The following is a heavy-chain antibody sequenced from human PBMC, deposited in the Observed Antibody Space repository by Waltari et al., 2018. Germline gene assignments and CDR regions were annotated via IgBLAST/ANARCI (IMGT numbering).Heavy chain of an antibody. J-gene: IGHJ4*02. D-gene: IGHD2-2*01. CDR1: GFTFSRFD. Sequence: EVQLLESGGGLVQPGGSLRLSCAASGFTFSRFDMSWVRQGPGKGLGGVSGMRGSGGSTYDADSVKGRFTISRDNSKNTLYLQMNSLRAEDTAVYHCAKTVRYCSSTICYHFDDWGQGTLVTVSS. CDR2: MRGSGGST. V-gene: IGHV3-23*01. CDR3: AKTVRYCSSTICYHFDD.